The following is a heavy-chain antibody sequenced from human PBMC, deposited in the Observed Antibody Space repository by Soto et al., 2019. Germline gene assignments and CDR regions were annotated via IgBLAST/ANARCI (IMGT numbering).Heavy chain of an antibody. J-gene: IGHJ2*01. Sequence: PGGSLRLSCAASGFSFNNVWMSWVRQTPGKGLEWVGRIKSKADGGTADYAAPLKGRVTISRDDSTNTLDLQMNNLKTEDTGVYFCARILQYFGAPRAYFDLWGRGSLVTVSS. CDR3: ARILQYFGAPRAYFDL. CDR2: IKSKADGGTA. D-gene: IGHD3-10*01. V-gene: IGHV3-15*05. CDR1: GFSFNNVW.